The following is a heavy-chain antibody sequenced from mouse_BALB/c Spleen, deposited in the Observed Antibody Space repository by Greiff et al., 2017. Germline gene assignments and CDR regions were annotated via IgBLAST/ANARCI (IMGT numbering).Heavy chain of an antibody. CDR3: ARDAPRISWGAMDY. Sequence: EVMLVESGGGLVQPGGSLRLSCATSGFTFSDFYMEWVRQPPGKRLEWIAASRNKANDYTTEYSASVKGRFIVSRDTSQSILYLQMNALRAEDTAIYYCARDAPRISWGAMDYWGQGTSVTVSS. V-gene: IGHV7-1*02. CDR2: SRNKANDYTT. J-gene: IGHJ4*01. CDR1: GFTFSDFY. D-gene: IGHD4-1*01.